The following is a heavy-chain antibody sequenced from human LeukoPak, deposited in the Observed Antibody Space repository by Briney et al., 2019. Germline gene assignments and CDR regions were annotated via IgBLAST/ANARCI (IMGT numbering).Heavy chain of an antibody. V-gene: IGHV1-18*01. CDR1: GYTFTSYG. CDR3: ARGYCSGGSCYFDY. J-gene: IGHJ4*02. CDR2: ISAYNGST. Sequence: ASVKVSCKASGYTFTSYGISWVRQAPGQGLEWMGWISAYNGSTNYAQKLQGRVAMTTDTSTSTAYMELRSLRSDDTAVYYCARGYCSGGSCYFDYWGQGTLVTVSS. D-gene: IGHD2-15*01.